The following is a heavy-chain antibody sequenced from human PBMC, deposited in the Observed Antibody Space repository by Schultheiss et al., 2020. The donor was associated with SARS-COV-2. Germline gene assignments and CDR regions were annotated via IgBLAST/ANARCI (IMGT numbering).Heavy chain of an antibody. J-gene: IGHJ4*02. V-gene: IGHV3-23*01. Sequence: GGSLRLSCAASGFTFSSYWMHWVRQAPGKGLEWVSAISGSGGSTYYADSVKGRFTISRDNSKNTLYLQMNSLRAEDTAVYYCAKDRVYASFFDYWGQGTLVTVSS. CDR2: ISGSGGST. CDR1: GFTFSSYW. D-gene: IGHD2-8*01. CDR3: AKDRVYASFFDY.